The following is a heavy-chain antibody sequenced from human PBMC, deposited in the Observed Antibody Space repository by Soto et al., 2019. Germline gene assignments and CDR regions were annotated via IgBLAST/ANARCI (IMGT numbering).Heavy chain of an antibody. Sequence: QVQLVQSGAEVKKPESSVKVSCKTSGGTFVRHVISWVRQAPGQGPEWMGKINPLSGIPNYAQKFQDRVTFTADIDSSTADMELSSLRSDDTAVYYFAAPACAATWCSPSPNLDHWGQGTLVTVSS. V-gene: IGHV1-69*09. CDR1: GGTFVRHV. J-gene: IGHJ4*02. CDR3: AAPACAATWCSPSPNLDH. D-gene: IGHD2-2*01. CDR2: INPLSGIP.